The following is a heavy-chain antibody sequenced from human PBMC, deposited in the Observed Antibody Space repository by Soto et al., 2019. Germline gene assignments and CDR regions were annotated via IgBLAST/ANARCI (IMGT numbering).Heavy chain of an antibody. J-gene: IGHJ5*02. CDR2: IYFTGST. Sequence: SETLSLTCTVSGGAGSSGTYYWSWIPQPPGKGLEWIGHIYFTGSTNYNPSLKSRVTMSLDTSRNQFSLKLSSVTAADTAVYYCTRGPPRVQWFDPWGLGTLVTVSS. CDR1: GGAGSSGTYY. V-gene: IGHV4-61*01. CDR3: TRGPPRVQWFDP.